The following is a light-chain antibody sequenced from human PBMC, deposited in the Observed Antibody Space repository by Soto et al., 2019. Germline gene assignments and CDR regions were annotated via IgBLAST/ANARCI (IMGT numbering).Light chain of an antibody. V-gene: IGLV1-40*01. CDR3: QAYDYSLTASV. CDR2: GNR. J-gene: IGLJ3*02. Sequence: QSVLTQPPSVSGAPGQRVTISCTGNSSNLGAGYDVHWYQQLPGAAPKLVIFGNRNRLAWVPERFSGSKSGTSASLAITGLQAEDEADYYCQAYDYSLTASVFGGGTKLTVL. CDR1: SSNLGAGYD.